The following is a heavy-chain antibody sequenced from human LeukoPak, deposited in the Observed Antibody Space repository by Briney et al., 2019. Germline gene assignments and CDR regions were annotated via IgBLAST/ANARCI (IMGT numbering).Heavy chain of an antibody. D-gene: IGHD3-10*01. CDR2: IHKYGCST. J-gene: IGHJ4*02. V-gene: IGHV3-74*01. Sequence: GGSVRLSCAASGFTFSSKWMQWVRQAPGKGLVWVSRIHKYGCSTIYADSVKGRFTISRDNAKNTLYLQMNSLRAEDTAMYYCAREAYGSGNYYSDYWGQGTLLTVSS. CDR3: AREAYGSGNYYSDY. CDR1: GFTFSSKW.